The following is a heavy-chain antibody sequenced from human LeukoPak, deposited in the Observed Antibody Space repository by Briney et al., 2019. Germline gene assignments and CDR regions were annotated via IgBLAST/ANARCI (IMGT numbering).Heavy chain of an antibody. Sequence: ASVKVSCKASGYTFTGYYMHWVRQAPGQGLEWMGWINPNSGGTNYAQKFQGRVIMTRDTSISTAYMELSRLRSDDTAVYYCARIWGKRITMVRGAPIDYWGQGTLVTVSS. D-gene: IGHD3-10*01. CDR2: INPNSGGT. J-gene: IGHJ4*02. CDR3: ARIWGKRITMVRGAPIDY. CDR1: GYTFTGYY. V-gene: IGHV1-2*02.